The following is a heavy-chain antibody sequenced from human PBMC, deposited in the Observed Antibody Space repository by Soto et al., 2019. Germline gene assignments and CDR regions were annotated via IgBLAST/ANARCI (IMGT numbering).Heavy chain of an antibody. J-gene: IGHJ4*02. CDR2: IYYSGTT. V-gene: IGHV4-39*01. CDR3: ARQGGVYFW. D-gene: IGHD3-16*01. Sequence: SETLSLTCSVSGASIISNTYYWGLIRQPPGKGLEWIGSIYYSGTTHYNPSLESRVTLSLDTSKSQFSLKLSSVTAADTAVYYCARQGGVYFWWGQGTLVTVSS. CDR1: GASIISNTYY.